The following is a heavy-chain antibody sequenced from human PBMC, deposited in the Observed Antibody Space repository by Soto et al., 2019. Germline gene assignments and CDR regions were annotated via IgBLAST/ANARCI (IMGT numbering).Heavy chain of an antibody. CDR1: GDSVSSNSAA. Sequence: QTLSLTCAISGDSVSSNSAAWNWIRLSPSRGLEWLARTYYRSRWYNDYAVSVRSRITVNPDTSKNQFSLQLTSVTPEDTAVYYCAGATSHQWYYMDVWGQGTTATVSS. CDR2: TYYRSRWYN. J-gene: IGHJ6*03. CDR3: AGATSHQWYYMDV. V-gene: IGHV6-1*01. D-gene: IGHD6-19*01.